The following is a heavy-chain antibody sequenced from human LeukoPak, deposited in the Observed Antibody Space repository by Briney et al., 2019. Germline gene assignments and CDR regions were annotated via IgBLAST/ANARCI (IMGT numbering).Heavy chain of an antibody. CDR2: ISGSGGST. V-gene: IGHV3-23*01. Sequence: PGGSLRLSCAASRFTFRSYAMSWVRQAPGKGLEWVSAISGSGGSTYYADSVKGRFTISRDNSKNTLYLQMNSLRVEDTAVYYCAKVAPMTTVTIYSDYWGQGTLVTVSS. CDR1: RFTFRSYA. J-gene: IGHJ4*02. D-gene: IGHD4-17*01. CDR3: AKVAPMTTVTIYSDY.